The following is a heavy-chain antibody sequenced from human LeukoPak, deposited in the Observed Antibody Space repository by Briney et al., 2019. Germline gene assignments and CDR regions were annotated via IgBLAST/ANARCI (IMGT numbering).Heavy chain of an antibody. J-gene: IGHJ4*02. CDR2: INPGDSDT. D-gene: IGHD3-3*01. V-gene: IGHV5-51*01. CDR3: ARHLWNGYHVPAGQ. CDR1: GYSFTTNW. Sequence: GESLKISCKASGYSFTTNWLGWVRQMPGKGLEWMGIINPGDSDTRYSPSFQGQVTISADKSTSTAYLQWSSLKASDSGMYYCARHLWNGYHVPAGQWGQGTLVTVSS.